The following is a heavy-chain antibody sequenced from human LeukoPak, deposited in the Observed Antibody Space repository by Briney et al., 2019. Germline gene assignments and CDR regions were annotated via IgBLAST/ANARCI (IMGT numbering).Heavy chain of an antibody. V-gene: IGHV3-23*01. Sequence: PGGSLRLSCAASGFTFSSYAMSWVRQAPGKGLEWVSAISGSGGSTYYADSVKGRFTISRDNSKNTLYLQMSSLRAEDTAVYYCAKDLRFGELSWFDPWGQGTLVTVSS. D-gene: IGHD3-10*01. CDR3: AKDLRFGELSWFDP. CDR2: ISGSGGST. J-gene: IGHJ5*02. CDR1: GFTFSSYA.